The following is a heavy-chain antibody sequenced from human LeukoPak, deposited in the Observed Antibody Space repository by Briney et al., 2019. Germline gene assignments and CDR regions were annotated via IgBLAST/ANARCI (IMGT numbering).Heavy chain of an antibody. CDR2: ISYDGSNK. CDR3: AREWRREVTTLDY. J-gene: IGHJ4*02. CDR1: GFTFSSYG. Sequence: GGSLRLSCAASGFTFSSYGMHWVRQAPGKGLEWVAVISYDGSNKYYADSVKGRFTISRDNSKNTLYLQMNSLRAEDTAVYYCAREWRREVTTLDYWGQGTLVTVSS. D-gene: IGHD4-17*01. V-gene: IGHV3-30*03.